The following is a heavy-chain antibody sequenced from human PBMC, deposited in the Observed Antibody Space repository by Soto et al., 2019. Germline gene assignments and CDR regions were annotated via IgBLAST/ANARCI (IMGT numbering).Heavy chain of an antibody. J-gene: IGHJ6*02. Sequence: QVQLVESGGGVVQPGRSLRLSCAASGFTFSSYAMHWVRQAPGKGLEWVAVISYDGSNKYYADSVKGRFTISRDNSKNTLYMQMNSLRAEDTAVYYCARDWIVAFSYYYGMDVWGQGTTVTVSS. V-gene: IGHV3-30-3*01. D-gene: IGHD2-15*01. CDR3: ARDWIVAFSYYYGMDV. CDR1: GFTFSSYA. CDR2: ISYDGSNK.